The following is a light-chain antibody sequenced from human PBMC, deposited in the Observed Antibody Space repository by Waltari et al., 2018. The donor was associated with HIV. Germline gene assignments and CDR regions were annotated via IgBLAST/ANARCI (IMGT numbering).Light chain of an antibody. CDR3: SSYTRSSTYV. V-gene: IGLV2-14*01. Sequence: QSTFTQPVSVSGSPGQSLTISCTGTSSDVFNYNYVSWYQQHPDKTPELIIYYVSNRPSGVSTRFSGSKSVNTASLTISGLQAEDEADYYCSSYTRSSTYVFGTGTKVTVL. CDR2: YVS. J-gene: IGLJ1*01. CDR1: SSDVFNYNY.